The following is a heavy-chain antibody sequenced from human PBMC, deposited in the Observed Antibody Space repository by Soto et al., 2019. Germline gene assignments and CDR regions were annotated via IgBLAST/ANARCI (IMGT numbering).Heavy chain of an antibody. V-gene: IGHV3-48*01. J-gene: IGHJ6*02. Sequence: GGSLRLSCAASGFTFRNYNMNWVRQAPGKGLEWLSYISGASGTIYYADSMQGRFTISRDNAKNSLYLQMNSLRAEDTAMYYCARYGMDVWGQGTTVTVSS. CDR3: ARYGMDV. CDR2: ISGASGTI. CDR1: GFTFRNYN.